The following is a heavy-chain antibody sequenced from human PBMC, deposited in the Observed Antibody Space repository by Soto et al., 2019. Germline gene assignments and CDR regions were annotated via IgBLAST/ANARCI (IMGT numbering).Heavy chain of an antibody. V-gene: IGHV1-46*01. CDR3: ARTFPPTYYDFWSGYYSLNFDY. J-gene: IGHJ4*02. D-gene: IGHD3-3*01. CDR1: GYTFTSYY. CDR2: INPSGGST. Sequence: ASVKVSCKASGYTFTSYYMHWVRQAPGQGLEWMGIINPSGGSTSYAQKFQGRVTMTRDTPTSTVYMELSSLRSEDTAVYYCARTFPPTYYDFWSGYYSLNFDYWGQGTLVTVSS.